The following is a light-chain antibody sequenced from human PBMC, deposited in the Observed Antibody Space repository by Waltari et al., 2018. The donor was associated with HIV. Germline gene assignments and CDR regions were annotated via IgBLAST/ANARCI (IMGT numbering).Light chain of an antibody. CDR3: QQYYSTPVLT. Sequence: DIVMTQSPDSLAVSLGERATINCKSSQSVLYSSNNKNYLAWYQQKPGQPTKLRIDWASTRESGVPDRFSGSGSGTDFTLTISSLQAEDVAVYYCQQYYSTPVLTFGGGTKVEIK. CDR1: QSVLYSSNNKNY. V-gene: IGKV4-1*01. CDR2: WAS. J-gene: IGKJ4*01.